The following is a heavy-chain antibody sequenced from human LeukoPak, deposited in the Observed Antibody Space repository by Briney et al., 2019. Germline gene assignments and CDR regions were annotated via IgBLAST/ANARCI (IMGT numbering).Heavy chain of an antibody. D-gene: IGHD7-27*01. J-gene: IGHJ4*02. CDR1: GDSISSYF. Sequence: KPSETLSLTCTVSGDSISSYFWSWIRQSPGKGLEWIGYIYYSGSTNYNPSLKSRVTISIDTSKNQFSLKLSSVTAADTAVYYCARDSSTGEFDYWGQGTLVTVSS. CDR3: ARDSSTGEFDY. CDR2: IYYSGST. V-gene: IGHV4-59*01.